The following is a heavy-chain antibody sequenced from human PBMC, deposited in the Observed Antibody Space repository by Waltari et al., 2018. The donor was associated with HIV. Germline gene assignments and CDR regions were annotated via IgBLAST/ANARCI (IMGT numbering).Heavy chain of an antibody. CDR2: MGSGGGAL. CDR1: GFSFSDYY. V-gene: IGHV3-11*01. D-gene: IGHD3-16*01. CDR3: ARDLWGSVPAY. J-gene: IGHJ4*02. Sequence: VRLVESGGGVVEPGGSLRLSCVVSGFSFSDYYMTWFRPPPGGGLQWVSTMGSGGGALCYAESVKGRFAISRDNTRRSISLLMDDLGPADTAIYYCARDLWGSVPAYWGQGVLVVVSS.